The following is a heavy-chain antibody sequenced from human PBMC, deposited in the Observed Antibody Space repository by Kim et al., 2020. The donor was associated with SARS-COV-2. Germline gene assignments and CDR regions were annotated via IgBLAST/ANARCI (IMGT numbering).Heavy chain of an antibody. CDR2: ISYDGSNK. D-gene: IGHD2-15*01. V-gene: IGHV3-30*18. CDR1: GFTFSSYG. Sequence: GGSLRLSCAASGFTFSSYGMHWVRQAPGKGLEWVAVISYDGSNKYYADSVKGRFTISRDNSKNTLYLQMNSLRAEDTAVYYCAKDLNGRTKSWRYCSGGSCYSGGFDYWGQGTLVTVSS. J-gene: IGHJ4*02. CDR3: AKDLNGRTKSWRYCSGGSCYSGGFDY.